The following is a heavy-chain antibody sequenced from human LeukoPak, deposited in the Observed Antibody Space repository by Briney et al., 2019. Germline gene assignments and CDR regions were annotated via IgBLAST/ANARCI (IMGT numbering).Heavy chain of an antibody. CDR2: ISAYNGNT. D-gene: IGHD3-22*01. V-gene: IGHV1-18*01. Sequence: GASVKVSCKASGYTFTSYGISWVRQAPGQGLEWMGWISAYNGNTNYAQKLQGRVTMTTDTSTSTAYMELRSLRSDDTAVYYCARGYDSSGYFPYFDYWGQGTLVTVSS. CDR3: ARGYDSSGYFPYFDY. CDR1: GYTFTSYG. J-gene: IGHJ4*02.